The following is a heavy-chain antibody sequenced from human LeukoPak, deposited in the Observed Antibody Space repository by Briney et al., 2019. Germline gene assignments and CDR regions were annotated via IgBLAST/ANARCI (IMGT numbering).Heavy chain of an antibody. J-gene: IGHJ4*02. CDR1: GFTFSNAW. D-gene: IGHD2-15*01. CDR2: IKSKTEGGTT. Sequence: GGSLRLSCAASGFTFSNAWMSWVRQAPGKGLEWVGRIKSKTEGGTTDYAAPVKGRFTISRDDSENTLYLQTNSLETEDTAVYYCTTERWFSYYFDYWGQGTLVTVSS. CDR3: TTERWFSYYFDY. V-gene: IGHV3-15*01.